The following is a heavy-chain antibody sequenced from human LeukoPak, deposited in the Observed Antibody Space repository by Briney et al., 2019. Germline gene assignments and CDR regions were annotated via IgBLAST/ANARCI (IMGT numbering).Heavy chain of an antibody. D-gene: IGHD6-6*01. CDR2: IYYSGST. CDR1: GGSISSYY. J-gene: IGHJ4*02. V-gene: IGHV4-59*01. Sequence: PSETLSLTCTVSGGSISSYYWSWIRQPPGKGLEWIGYIYYSGSTNYNPSLKSRVTISVDTSKNQFSLKLSSVTAADTAVYYCARVFELVAFDYWGPGTLVTVSS. CDR3: ARVFELVAFDY.